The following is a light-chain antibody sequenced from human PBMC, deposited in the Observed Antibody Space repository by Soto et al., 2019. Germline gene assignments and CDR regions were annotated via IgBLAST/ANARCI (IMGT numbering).Light chain of an antibody. V-gene: IGKV3-20*01. J-gene: IGKJ1*01. CDR3: QQYGSSPWT. Sequence: DIVLTQSPGTLSLSPGERATLSCRASQSVSSSYLAWYQQKPGQAPRHLIYGASDRATGIPDRFSGSGSGKDFTITISRLEPEDVAVYYCQQYGSSPWTFGQGTKVEIK. CDR1: QSVSSSY. CDR2: GAS.